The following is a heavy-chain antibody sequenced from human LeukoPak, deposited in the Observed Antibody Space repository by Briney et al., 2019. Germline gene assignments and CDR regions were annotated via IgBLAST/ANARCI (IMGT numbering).Heavy chain of an antibody. D-gene: IGHD6-25*01. CDR1: GGFISSYY. V-gene: IGHV4-59*08. CDR2: IYYSGST. CDR3: ARLAAAPGWFDP. Sequence: SETLSLTCTVSGGFISSYYWSWIRQPPGKGLEWIGYIYYSGSTNYNPSLKSRVTISVDTSKNQFSLKLSSVTAADTAVYYCARLAAAPGWFDPWGQGTLVTVSS. J-gene: IGHJ5*02.